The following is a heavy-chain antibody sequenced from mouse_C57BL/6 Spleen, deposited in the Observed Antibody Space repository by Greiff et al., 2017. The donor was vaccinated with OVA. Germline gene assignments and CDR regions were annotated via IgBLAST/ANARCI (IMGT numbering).Heavy chain of an antibody. D-gene: IGHD1-1*01. CDR1: GFTFTSYW. Sequence: VQRQGPGAELVRPGSSLKLSCKASGFTFTSYWMAWVKQRPGQGLEWIGHIYPSDSETHYNQKFKDKATMTVDKSSSTAYMQLSSLTSEDSAIYYCASGGYYGGMDYWGQGTSVTVSS. J-gene: IGHJ4*01. V-gene: IGHV1-61*01. CDR3: ASGGYYGGMDY. CDR2: IYPSDSET.